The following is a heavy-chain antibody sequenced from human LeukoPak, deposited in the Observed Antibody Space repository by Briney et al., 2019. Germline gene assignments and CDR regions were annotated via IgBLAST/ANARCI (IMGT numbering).Heavy chain of an antibody. J-gene: IGHJ3*02. V-gene: IGHV1-18*01. CDR2: ISAYNGNT. D-gene: IGHD4-17*01. Sequence: GASVKVSCKASGYTFTSYGISWVRQAPGQGLEWMGWISAYNGNTNYAQKLQGRVTMTTDTSTSTAYMELRSLRSDDTAVYYCXXDXYGDFEAEDAFDIWGQGTMVTVSS. CDR3: XXDXYGDFEAEDAFDI. CDR1: GYTFTSYG.